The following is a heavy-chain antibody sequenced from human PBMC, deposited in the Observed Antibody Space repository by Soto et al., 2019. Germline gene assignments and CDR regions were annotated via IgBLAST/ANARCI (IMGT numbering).Heavy chain of an antibody. Sequence: GGSLRVSCASSGFTFNNYWMNWVRQAPGKGLEWVANINQDGSQTNYVDSVKGRFTISRDNAKNSLYLQMNSLRAEDTAVYYCARGTPTPGLDYWGQGTLVTVYS. J-gene: IGHJ4*02. V-gene: IGHV3-7*03. CDR3: ARGTPTPGLDY. D-gene: IGHD2-15*01. CDR1: GFTFNNYW. CDR2: INQDGSQT.